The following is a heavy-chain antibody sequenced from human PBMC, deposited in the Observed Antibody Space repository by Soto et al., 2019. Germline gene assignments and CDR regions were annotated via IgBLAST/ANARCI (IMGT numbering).Heavy chain of an antibody. Sequence: ASVKVSCKASGYTFTSYAMHWVRQAPGQRLEWMGWINAGNGNTKYSQKFQGRVTITRDTSASTAYMELSSLGSEDTAVYYCARAEAAGISREAVQRSEYFQHWGQGTLVTVSS. D-gene: IGHD6-13*01. CDR3: ARAEAAGISREAVQRSEYFQH. CDR2: INAGNGNT. J-gene: IGHJ1*01. V-gene: IGHV1-3*01. CDR1: GYTFTSYA.